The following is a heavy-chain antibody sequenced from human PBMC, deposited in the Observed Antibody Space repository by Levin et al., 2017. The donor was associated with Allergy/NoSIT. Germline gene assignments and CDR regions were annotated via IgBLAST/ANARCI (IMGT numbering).Heavy chain of an antibody. V-gene: IGHV2-5*02. D-gene: IGHD6-19*01. CDR3: AHRPNGFISGWDQANFDY. Sequence: SGPTLVKPTQTLTLTCTFSGFSLRTTGEGVAWIRQPPGKALEWLAVIYWDDDKRYSQFLKSRLSVTKDTSKNQVVLTMTNMDPVDTATYYCAHRPNGFISGWDQANFDYWGQGTLVTVSS. J-gene: IGHJ4*02. CDR1: GFSLRTTGEG. CDR2: IYWDDDK.